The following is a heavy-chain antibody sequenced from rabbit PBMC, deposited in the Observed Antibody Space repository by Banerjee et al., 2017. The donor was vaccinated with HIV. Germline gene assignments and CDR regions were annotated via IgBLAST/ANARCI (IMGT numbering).Heavy chain of an antibody. D-gene: IGHD7-1*01. V-gene: IGHV1S40*01. J-gene: IGHJ4*01. CDR1: GFDFSSNT. CDR3: ARGGGGDGVGYGTGFKL. CDR2: INTSSGST. Sequence: QSLEESGGDLVKPGASLTLTCTASGFDFSSNTMCWVRQAPGKGLEWIACINTSSGSTVYATWAKGRFTISKTSSTVDLKMTSLTAADTATYFCARGGGGDGVGYGTGFKLWGPGTLVTVS.